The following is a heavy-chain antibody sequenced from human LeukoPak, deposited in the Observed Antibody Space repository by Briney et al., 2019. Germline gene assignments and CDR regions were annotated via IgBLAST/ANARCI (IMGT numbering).Heavy chain of an antibody. CDR2: ISWNSGSI. J-gene: IGHJ4*02. D-gene: IGHD3-9*01. Sequence: RSGGSLRLSCAASGFTFDDYAMHWVRQAPGKGLEWVSGISWNSGSIGYADSVKGRFTISRDNAKNSLYLQMNGLRAEDTALYYCAKDRGLYDILTGFDYWGQGTLVTVSS. CDR1: GFTFDDYA. CDR3: AKDRGLYDILTGFDY. V-gene: IGHV3-9*01.